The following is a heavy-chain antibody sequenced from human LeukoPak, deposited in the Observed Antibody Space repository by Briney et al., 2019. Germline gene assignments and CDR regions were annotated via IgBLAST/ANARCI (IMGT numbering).Heavy chain of an antibody. CDR3: ARVLAAAGNNWFDP. D-gene: IGHD6-13*01. J-gene: IGHJ5*02. CDR1: GGSINNYY. CDR2: IHYSGST. V-gene: IGHV4-59*12. Sequence: PSETLSLTCTVSGGSINNYYWSWIRQPPGKGLEWIGYIHYSGSTNYNPSLKSRVTISVDTSKNQFSLKLSSVTAADTAVYYCARVLAAAGNNWFDPWGQGTLVTVSS.